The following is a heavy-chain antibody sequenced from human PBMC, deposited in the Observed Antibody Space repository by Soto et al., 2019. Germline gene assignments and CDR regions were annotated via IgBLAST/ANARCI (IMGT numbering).Heavy chain of an antibody. V-gene: IGHV3-64*01. Sequence: DVQLAESGGGLAQPGGSLRLSCAASGFTLSGYAMDWVRQAPGKGLEYVSGISSNGVGTYYANSVQGRFTISRDNSKNTVYLQMDSLRPEDMAVYYCARRARPDFYYMDVWGKGTTVTVSS. CDR2: ISSNGVGT. CDR1: GFTLSGYA. D-gene: IGHD6-6*01. J-gene: IGHJ6*03. CDR3: ARRARPDFYYMDV.